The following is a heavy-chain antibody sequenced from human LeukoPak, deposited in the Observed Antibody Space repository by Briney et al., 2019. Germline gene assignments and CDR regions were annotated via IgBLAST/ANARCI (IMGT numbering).Heavy chain of an antibody. J-gene: IGHJ4*02. CDR1: GYTFTSYA. D-gene: IGHD3-10*01. Sequence: ASVKVSCNSSGYTFTSYAMHWVRQAPGQRLEWMGWINASNGNTKYSQKFQGRVTITRDTSASTAYMELSSLRSEDTAVYYCESLGGSGIHFDYWGQGTLVTVSS. V-gene: IGHV1-3*01. CDR2: INASNGNT. CDR3: ESLGGSGIHFDY.